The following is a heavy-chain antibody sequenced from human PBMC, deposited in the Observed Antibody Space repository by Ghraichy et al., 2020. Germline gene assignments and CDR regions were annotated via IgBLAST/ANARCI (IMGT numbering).Heavy chain of an antibody. J-gene: IGHJ6*02. V-gene: IGHV3-9*01. D-gene: IGHD4-23*01. CDR3: VKDMNGGTPYYYCGMDV. CDR1: GFLFDKYS. CDR2: INWSGNSV. Sequence: GGSLRLSCGASGFLFDKYSMHWVRQAPGKGLEWVAGINWSGNSVGYADSVKGRFTISRDNAKKALYLQMDSLRVEDTARYYCVKDMNGGTPYYYCGMDVWGQGTTVTVSS.